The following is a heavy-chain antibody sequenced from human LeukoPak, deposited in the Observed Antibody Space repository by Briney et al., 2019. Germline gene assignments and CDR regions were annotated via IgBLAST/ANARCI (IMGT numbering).Heavy chain of an antibody. CDR2: NYISGST. Sequence: PSETLSLTCTVSGGSTSSGSYDWSWIRQPAGKGLEWIGRNYISGSTNYNPSLKSRVTISVDRSKNQFSLQLSSVTAADTAVYYCARYTGSYFDYWGQGTLVTVSS. V-gene: IGHV4-61*02. CDR3: ARYTGSYFDY. CDR1: GGSTSSGSYD. D-gene: IGHD1-26*01. J-gene: IGHJ4*02.